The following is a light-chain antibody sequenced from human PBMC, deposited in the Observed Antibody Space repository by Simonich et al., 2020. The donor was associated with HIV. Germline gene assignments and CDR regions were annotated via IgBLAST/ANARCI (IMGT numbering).Light chain of an antibody. CDR2: GAS. CDR3: QQYDNLPWT. CDR1: QDINNY. J-gene: IGKJ1*01. Sequence: DIQMTQSPSSLSASVGDRVTLTCQASQDINNYLNWYQQKPGKAPNLLIYGASNLETGVPSRFRGGGSGTDFTFTISSLQPEDIGTYYCQQYDNLPWTFGQGTKVEIK. V-gene: IGKV1-33*01.